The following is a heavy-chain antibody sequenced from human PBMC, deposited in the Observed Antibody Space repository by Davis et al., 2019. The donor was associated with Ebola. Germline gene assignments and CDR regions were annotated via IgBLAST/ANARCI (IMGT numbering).Heavy chain of an antibody. CDR2: IHSTGLR. J-gene: IGHJ4*02. V-gene: IGHV3-53*01. CDR3: ARSWGVDSTERFDY. CDR1: GFTVNGNS. D-gene: IGHD3-16*01. Sequence: PGGSLRLSCAASGFTVNGNSVTWVRQGPGKGLEWVSIIHSTGLRHYADSVKGRFSISMDISKNTLYLQMNSLTVEDTATYYCARSWGVDSTERFDYWGQGTLVTVAS.